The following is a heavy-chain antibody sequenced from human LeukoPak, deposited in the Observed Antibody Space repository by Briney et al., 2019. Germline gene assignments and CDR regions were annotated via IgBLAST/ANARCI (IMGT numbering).Heavy chain of an antibody. Sequence: GGSLKISCKGSGYSFTNYWIGWVRPMPGKGLEWMGIIYPGDSDTRYSPSFQGQVTISADKSISTAYLQWSSLKASDTAMYYCARLRGLYYYGMDVWGQGTTVTVSS. CDR1: GYSFTNYW. CDR2: IYPGDSDT. D-gene: IGHD1-26*01. V-gene: IGHV5-51*01. CDR3: ARLRGLYYYGMDV. J-gene: IGHJ6*02.